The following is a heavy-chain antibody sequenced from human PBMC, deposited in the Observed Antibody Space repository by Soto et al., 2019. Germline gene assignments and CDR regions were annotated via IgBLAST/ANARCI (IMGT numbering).Heavy chain of an antibody. CDR1: GFTFSDHY. CDR3: STKVNILTTRSDY. V-gene: IGHV3-72*01. Sequence: GGSLRLSCAASGFTFSDHYMDWVRLAPGKGLEWVGRIKNKANKYITQYAASVKGRFSISRDDSKNSLYLQMDSLKTEDTAVYFCSTKVNILTTRSDYWGQGSLVTVSS. J-gene: IGHJ4*02. D-gene: IGHD5-12*01. CDR2: IKNKANKYIT.